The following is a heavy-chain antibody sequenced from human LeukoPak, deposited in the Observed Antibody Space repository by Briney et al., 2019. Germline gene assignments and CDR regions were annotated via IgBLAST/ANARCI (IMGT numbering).Heavy chain of an antibody. CDR3: ATVPGQPS. Sequence: GSLRLSCAASGFTFSSYGMHWVRQAPGKGLEWVAVISYDGSNKYYADSVKDRFTISRDNSRNTLYLQMNSLRAEDTAVYYCATVPGQPSWGQGTLVTVSS. CDR2: ISYDGSNK. CDR1: GFTFSSYG. V-gene: IGHV3-30*03. J-gene: IGHJ5*02.